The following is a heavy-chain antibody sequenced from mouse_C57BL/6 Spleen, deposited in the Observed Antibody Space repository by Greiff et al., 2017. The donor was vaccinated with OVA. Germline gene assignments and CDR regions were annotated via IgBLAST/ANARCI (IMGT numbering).Heavy chain of an antibody. CDR1: GYTFTDYY. Sequence: VQLQQSGPELVKPGASVKISCKASGYTFTDYYMNWVKQSHGKSLEWIGDINPNNGGTSYNQKFKGKATLTVDKSSSTAYMELRSLTSEDSAVYYCARRGFTTVVATGDYWGQGTTLTVSS. V-gene: IGHV1-26*01. J-gene: IGHJ2*01. CDR3: ARRGFTTVVATGDY. D-gene: IGHD1-1*01. CDR2: INPNNGGT.